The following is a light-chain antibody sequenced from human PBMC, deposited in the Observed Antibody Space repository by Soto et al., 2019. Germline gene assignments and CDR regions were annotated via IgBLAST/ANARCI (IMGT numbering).Light chain of an antibody. Sequence: DIHMTQSPSSLSASVGDRVTITCQASQDISNYLNWYQQKPGKAPKLLIYDASNLETGVPSRFSGSGSGTDFTFTISSLQPEDIATYYCQEYDNRPAFGGGTKEEIK. CDR2: DAS. J-gene: IGKJ4*01. CDR1: QDISNY. V-gene: IGKV1-33*01. CDR3: QEYDNRPA.